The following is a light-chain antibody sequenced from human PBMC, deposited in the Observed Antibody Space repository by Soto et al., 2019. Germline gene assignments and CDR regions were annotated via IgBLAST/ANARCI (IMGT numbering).Light chain of an antibody. CDR3: LLDFGYFWA. Sequence: AIRMTQSPSSFSASTGDRVTITCRASQGISSYLAWYQQKPGKAPKLLIYAASTLQSGVPSRFSGSGFGTDFTLTISRLQPEDFATYYCLLDFGYFWAFGQGTKVDIK. CDR2: AAS. CDR1: QGISSY. J-gene: IGKJ1*01. V-gene: IGKV1-8*01.